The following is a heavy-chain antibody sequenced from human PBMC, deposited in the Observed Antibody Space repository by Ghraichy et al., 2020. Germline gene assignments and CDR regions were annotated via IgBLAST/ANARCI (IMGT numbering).Heavy chain of an antibody. Sequence: GESLNISCAASGFTFSSYGMHWVRQAPGKGLERVAFIRYDGSNKYYADSVKGRFTISRDNSKNTLYLQMNSLRAEDTAVYYCAKPNSPEWELPDYWGQGTLVTVSS. CDR2: IRYDGSNK. D-gene: IGHD1-26*01. CDR1: GFTFSSYG. J-gene: IGHJ4*02. CDR3: AKPNSPEWELPDY. V-gene: IGHV3-30*02.